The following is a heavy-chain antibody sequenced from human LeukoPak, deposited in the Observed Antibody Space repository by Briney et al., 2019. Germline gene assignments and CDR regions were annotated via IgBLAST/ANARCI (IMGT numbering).Heavy chain of an antibody. J-gene: IGHJ4*02. CDR2: ISYDGSNK. CDR3: ARTGLTYLTTVTTWFAY. D-gene: IGHD4-17*01. CDR1: GFTFDNAW. Sequence: GGSLRLSCTTSGFTFDNAWMSWVRQAPGKGLEWVTVISYDGSNKYYADSVKGRFTISRDDSKNTLYLQMNSLRAEDTAVYYCARTGLTYLTTVTTWFAYWGQGTLVTVSS. V-gene: IGHV3-30*03.